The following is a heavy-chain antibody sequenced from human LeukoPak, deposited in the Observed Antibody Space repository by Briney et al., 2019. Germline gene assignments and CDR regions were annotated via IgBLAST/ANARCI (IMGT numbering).Heavy chain of an antibody. V-gene: IGHV3-30*18. J-gene: IGHJ6*04. CDR3: AKGGYDQQTYYYYYGMDV. CDR2: ISYDGSNK. Sequence: PGRSLRLSCAASGFTFSSYGMHWVRQAPGKGLEWVAVISYDGSNKYYADSVKGRFTISRDNSMNTLYLQMNSLRAEDTAVYYCAKGGYDQQTYYYYYGMDVWGKGTTVTVSS. D-gene: IGHD5-12*01. CDR1: GFTFSSYG.